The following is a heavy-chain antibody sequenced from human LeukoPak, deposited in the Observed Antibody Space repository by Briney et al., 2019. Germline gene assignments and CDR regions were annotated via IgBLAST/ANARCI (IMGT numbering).Heavy chain of an antibody. J-gene: IGHJ4*02. V-gene: IGHV3-23*01. CDR3: ARDYHDSSGSYGVDY. Sequence: GGSLRLSCGASAFTFSSYAMSWVRQAPGKGLEWVSAVTTSGRTTYYADSVKGRFTISRDNSKNTLYLQMNSLRAEDTAVYYCARDYHDSSGSYGVDYWGQGTLVTVSS. D-gene: IGHD3-22*01. CDR1: AFTFSSYA. CDR2: VTTSGRTT.